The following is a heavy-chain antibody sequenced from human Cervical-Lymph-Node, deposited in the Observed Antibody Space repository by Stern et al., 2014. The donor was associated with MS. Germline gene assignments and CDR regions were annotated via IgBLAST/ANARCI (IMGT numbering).Heavy chain of an antibody. D-gene: IGHD5-12*01. CDR2: IIPIFGTT. Sequence: VQLVQSGAEVKQPGSSVKVSCKTSGDTFSNYAFSWVRQAPGRGLEWMGGIIPIFGTTNYAQKFQGRVTITADKSTTTAYMELSSLRSEDTAVYFCATDGGGYEVLWGRGTLVTVSS. CDR3: ATDGGGYEVL. J-gene: IGHJ2*01. V-gene: IGHV1-69*06. CDR1: GDTFSNYA.